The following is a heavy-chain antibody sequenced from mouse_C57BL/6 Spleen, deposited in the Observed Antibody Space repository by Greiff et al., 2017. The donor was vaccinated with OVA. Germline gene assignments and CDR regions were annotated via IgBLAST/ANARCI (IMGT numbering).Heavy chain of an antibody. Sequence: QVHVKQPGAELVKPGASVKLSCKASGYTFTSYWMQWVKQRPGQGLEWIGEIDPSDSYTNYNQKFKGKATLTVDTSSSTAYMQLSSLTSEDSAVYYCAPYYYGSSYYFDYWGQGTTLTVSS. CDR1: GYTFTSYW. D-gene: IGHD1-1*01. J-gene: IGHJ2*01. CDR2: IDPSDSYT. CDR3: APYYYGSSYYFDY. V-gene: IGHV1-50*01.